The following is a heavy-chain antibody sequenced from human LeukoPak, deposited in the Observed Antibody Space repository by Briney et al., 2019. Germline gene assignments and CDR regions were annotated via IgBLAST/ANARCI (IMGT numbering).Heavy chain of an antibody. CDR2: IYTSGST. J-gene: IGHJ4*02. V-gene: IGHV4-61*02. Sequence: PSETLSLTCTVSGGSISSGSYYWSWIRQPAGKGLEWIGRIYTSGSTNYNPSLKSRVTISVDTSKNQFSLKLSSVTAADTAVYYCASYSGYDRRDYWGQGTLVTVSS. D-gene: IGHD5-12*01. CDR3: ASYSGYDRRDY. CDR1: GGSISSGSYY.